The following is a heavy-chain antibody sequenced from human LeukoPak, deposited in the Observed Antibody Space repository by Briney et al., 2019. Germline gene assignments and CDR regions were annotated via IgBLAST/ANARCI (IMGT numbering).Heavy chain of an antibody. CDR1: GFTFSSYA. Sequence: GGSLRLSCAASGFTFSSYAMSWVRQAPGKGLEWVSAISGSGGSTYCADSVKGRFTISRDNSKNTLYLQMNSLRAEDTAVYYCAKSASMVRGVRWGDAFDIWGQGTMVTVSS. D-gene: IGHD3-10*01. CDR3: AKSASMVRGVRWGDAFDI. J-gene: IGHJ3*02. CDR2: ISGSGGST. V-gene: IGHV3-23*01.